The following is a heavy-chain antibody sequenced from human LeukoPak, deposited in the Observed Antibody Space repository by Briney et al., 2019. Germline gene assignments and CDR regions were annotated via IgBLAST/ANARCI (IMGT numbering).Heavy chain of an antibody. D-gene: IGHD6-13*01. CDR1: GFTFSSYG. CDR3: ARVRDSSTSWTSFDY. V-gene: IGHV3-30*02. Sequence: AGGSLRLSCAASGFTFSSYGMHWVRQAPGKGLEWVAFIQFDGSNKYYADSVKGRFTISRDNSKNTLYLQMNSLRPEDTAVFYCARVRDSSTSWTSFDYWGQGTLVTVSS. J-gene: IGHJ4*02. CDR2: IQFDGSNK.